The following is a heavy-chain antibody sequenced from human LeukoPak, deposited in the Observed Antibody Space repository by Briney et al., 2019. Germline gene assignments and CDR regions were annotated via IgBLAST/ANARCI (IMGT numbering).Heavy chain of an antibody. CDR3: AKGYKVTTYDADVFDI. CDR1: GFAFSSYA. CDR2: ISGSGGST. D-gene: IGHD4-17*01. Sequence: GGSLRLSCAASGFAFSSYAMSWVRQAPGKGLEWVSTISGSGGSTYYADSVKGRFTISRDNSKNTLYLQMNSLRAEDTAVYYCAKGYKVTTYDADVFDIWGQGTMVTVSS. V-gene: IGHV3-23*01. J-gene: IGHJ3*02.